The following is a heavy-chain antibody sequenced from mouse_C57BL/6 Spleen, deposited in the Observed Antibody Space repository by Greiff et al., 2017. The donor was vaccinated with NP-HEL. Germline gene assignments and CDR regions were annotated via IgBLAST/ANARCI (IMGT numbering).Heavy chain of an antibody. D-gene: IGHD3-3*01. CDR1: GYSITSGYY. Sequence: EVKLQESGPGLVKPSQSLSLTCSVTGYSITSGYYWNWIRQFPGNKLEWMGYISYDGSNNYNPSLKNRISITRDTSKNQFFLKLNSVTTEDTATYYCASQRDPAWFAYWGQGTLVTVSA. J-gene: IGHJ3*01. CDR3: ASQRDPAWFAY. CDR2: ISYDGSN. V-gene: IGHV3-6*01.